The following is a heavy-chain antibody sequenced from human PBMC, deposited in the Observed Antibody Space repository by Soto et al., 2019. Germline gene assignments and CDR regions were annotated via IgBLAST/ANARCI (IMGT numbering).Heavy chain of an antibody. CDR2: IYYSGST. CDR3: ARGTEQFQILWPFALSWLDS. D-gene: IGHD2-15*01. CDR1: GGSISSYY. V-gene: IGHV4-59*12. Sequence: SETLSLTCTVSGGSISSYYWSWIRQPPGKGLEWIGYIYYSGSTNYNPSLKSRVTISVDTSANHFSLRLTSVTAADTAVYFCARGTEQFQILWPFALSWLDSWSQGTLVTVSS. J-gene: IGHJ4*02.